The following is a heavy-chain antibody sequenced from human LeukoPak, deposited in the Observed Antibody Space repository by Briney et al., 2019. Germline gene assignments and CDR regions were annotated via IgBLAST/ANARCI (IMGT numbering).Heavy chain of an antibody. J-gene: IGHJ4*02. CDR3: AKTTTGYSSGRFPGWPVDY. Sequence: GGSLRLSCAASGFTVSSNYMSWVRQAPGKGLEWVSVIYSGGSTYYADSVTGRFTISRDNSKNTLYLQMNSLRAEDTAVYYCAKTTTGYSSGRFPGWPVDYWGQGTLVTVSS. D-gene: IGHD6-19*01. CDR2: IYSGGST. V-gene: IGHV3-53*05. CDR1: GFTVSSNY.